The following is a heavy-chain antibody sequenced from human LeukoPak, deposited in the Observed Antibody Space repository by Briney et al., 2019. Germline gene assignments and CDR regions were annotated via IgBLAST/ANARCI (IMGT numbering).Heavy chain of an antibody. CDR3: ASYYDFWRKRHTFDY. Sequence: SETLSLTCTVSGGSISSGDYYWSWIRQPPGKGLEWIGYIYYSGSTYYNPSLKSRVTISIDTSKNQFSLKLSSVTAADTAVYYCASYYDFWRKRHTFDYWGQGTLVTVSS. J-gene: IGHJ4*02. D-gene: IGHD3-3*01. CDR1: GGSISSGDYY. V-gene: IGHV4-30-4*08. CDR2: IYYSGST.